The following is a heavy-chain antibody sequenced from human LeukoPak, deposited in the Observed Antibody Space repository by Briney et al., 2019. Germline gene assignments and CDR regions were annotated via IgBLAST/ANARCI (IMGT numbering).Heavy chain of an antibody. D-gene: IGHD4/OR15-4a*01. CDR3: TRNIWCDY. Sequence: GGALRLSCTSSGFTFGDYVMSWVCQAQGKGLEWVGFIRSKPYGGTKEYAAYVKGRFPISRDESKSIAYLQMNSLKTKDTAVYYCTRNIWCDYWGQGTLVTVSS. CDR1: GFTFGDYV. CDR2: IRSKPYGGTK. V-gene: IGHV3-49*04. J-gene: IGHJ4*02.